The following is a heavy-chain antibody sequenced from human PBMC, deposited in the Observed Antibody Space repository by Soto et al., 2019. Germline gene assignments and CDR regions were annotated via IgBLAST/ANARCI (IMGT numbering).Heavy chain of an antibody. Sequence: PGESLKISCKSSGYSFTSYWIGWVRQMPGKGLEWMGIIYPGDSDTRYSPSFQGQVTISADKSISTAYLQWSSLKASDTAMYYCARHITGTTLYYYYYGMDVWGQGTTVTVSS. D-gene: IGHD1-7*01. V-gene: IGHV5-51*01. CDR1: GYSFTSYW. CDR3: ARHITGTTLYYYYYGMDV. CDR2: IYPGDSDT. J-gene: IGHJ6*02.